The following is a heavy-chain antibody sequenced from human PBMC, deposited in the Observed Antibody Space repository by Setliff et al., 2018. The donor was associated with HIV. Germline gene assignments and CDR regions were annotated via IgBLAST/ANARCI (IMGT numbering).Heavy chain of an antibody. CDR1: GGTFSSYA. Sequence: SVKVSCKASGGTFSSYAISWVRQAPGQGLEWMGGVIPIFGTANYAQKFQGRVTITTDESTSTAYMELSSLRSEDTAVYYCARDGRLLNAFDIWGQGTMVTVS. D-gene: IGHD2-15*01. J-gene: IGHJ3*02. V-gene: IGHV1-69*05. CDR3: ARDGRLLNAFDI. CDR2: VIPIFGTA.